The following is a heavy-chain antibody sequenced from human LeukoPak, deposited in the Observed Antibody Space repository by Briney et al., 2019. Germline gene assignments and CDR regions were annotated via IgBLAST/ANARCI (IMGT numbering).Heavy chain of an antibody. V-gene: IGHV3-21*01. CDR2: ISSSSSYI. D-gene: IGHD3-22*01. Sequence: GGSLRLSCAASEFTFSSYSMNWVRQAPGKGLEWVSSISSSSSYIYYADSVKGRFTISRDNAKNSLYLQMNSLRAEDTAVYYCARETAWGYYDSSGYPFDYWGQGTLVTVSS. CDR1: EFTFSSYS. J-gene: IGHJ4*02. CDR3: ARETAWGYYDSSGYPFDY.